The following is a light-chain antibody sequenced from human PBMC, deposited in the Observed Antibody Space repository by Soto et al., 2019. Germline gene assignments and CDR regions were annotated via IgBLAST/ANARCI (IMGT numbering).Light chain of an antibody. J-gene: IGKJ5*01. CDR3: RQRHNWRDT. CDR2: AAS. Sequence: AIRMTQSPSSFSASTGDRVTITCRASQGISSYLAWYQQKPGKAPKLLIYAASTLQSGVPSRFSGSGSGTDFTLTISSLEPEDFAVYYCRQRHNWRDTFGQGTRLEIK. V-gene: IGKV1-8*01. CDR1: QGISSY.